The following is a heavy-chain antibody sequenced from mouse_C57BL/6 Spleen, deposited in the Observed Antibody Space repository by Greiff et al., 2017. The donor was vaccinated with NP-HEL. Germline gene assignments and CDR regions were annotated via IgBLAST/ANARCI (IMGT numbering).Heavy chain of an antibody. CDR2: IYPGSGST. D-gene: IGHD1-1*01. J-gene: IGHJ3*01. Sequence: VQLQQSGAELVKPGASVKMSCKASGYTFTSYWITWVKQRPGQGLEWIGDIYPGSGSTNYNEKFKSKATLTVDTSSSTAYMQLSSLTSEDSAVYYCASSDYYGSSYGFAYWGQGTLVTVSA. CDR1: GYTFTSYW. V-gene: IGHV1-55*01. CDR3: ASSDYYGSSYGFAY.